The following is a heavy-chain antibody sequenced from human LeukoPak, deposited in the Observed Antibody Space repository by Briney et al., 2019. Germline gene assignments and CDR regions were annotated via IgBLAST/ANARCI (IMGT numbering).Heavy chain of an antibody. D-gene: IGHD2-15*01. CDR2: ISNNGGYT. CDR1: GFTFSSSA. V-gene: IGHV3-23*01. CDR3: AKQLGYCSDGSCYFPY. Sequence: GGSLRLSCAASGFTFSSSAMSWVRQAPGKGLEWVSAISNNGGYTYYADSVQGRSTISRDNSKSTLCLQMNSLRAEDTAVYYCAKQLGYCSDGSCYFPYWGQGTLVTVSS. J-gene: IGHJ4*02.